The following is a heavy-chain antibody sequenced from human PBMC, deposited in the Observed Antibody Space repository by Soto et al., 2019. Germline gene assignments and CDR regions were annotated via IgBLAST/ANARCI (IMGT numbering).Heavy chain of an antibody. CDR2: ISSSSSTI. CDR3: ARDLLLWFGELVYYYYGMDV. D-gene: IGHD3-10*01. Sequence: GALRLSCAASGFTFSDYYMSWIRQAPGKGLEWVSYISSSSSTIYYADSVKGRFTISRDNAKNSLYLQMNSLRAEDTAVYYCARDLLLWFGELVYYYYGMDVWGQGTTVTVSS. V-gene: IGHV3-11*04. J-gene: IGHJ6*02. CDR1: GFTFSDYY.